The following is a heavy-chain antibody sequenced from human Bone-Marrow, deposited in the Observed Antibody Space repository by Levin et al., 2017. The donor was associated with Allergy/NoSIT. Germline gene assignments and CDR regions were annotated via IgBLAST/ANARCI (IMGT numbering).Heavy chain of an antibody. J-gene: IGHJ4*02. CDR1: GFTFSSYG. Sequence: GGSLRLSCAASGFTFSSYGMHWVRQAPGKGLEWVAVISYDGTEKYFADSVKGRFTLSRDNSKNTLDLQMDSLRAEDTAVYYCARDWGQVSTSWYNGADSWGQGTLVTVSS. CDR2: ISYDGTEK. D-gene: IGHD6-13*01. CDR3: ARDWGQVSTSWYNGADS. V-gene: IGHV3-30*03.